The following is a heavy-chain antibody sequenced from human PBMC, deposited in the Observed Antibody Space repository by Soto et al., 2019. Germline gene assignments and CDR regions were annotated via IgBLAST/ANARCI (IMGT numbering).Heavy chain of an antibody. CDR2: LYWNEDK. V-gene: IGHV2-5*01. D-gene: IGHD3-10*01. J-gene: IGHJ5*02. CDR3: VSGSFPNWFDP. CDR1: GFSLSTSGAG. Sequence: QITLKESGPTLVKPTQTLTLTCTFSGFSLSTSGAGVGWIRQPPGKALEWLALLYWNEDKRYNPSLKNRLTTTKDTSKTQVVITMSNMDPVDTATYYCVSGSFPNWFDPWGLGIHVTVSS.